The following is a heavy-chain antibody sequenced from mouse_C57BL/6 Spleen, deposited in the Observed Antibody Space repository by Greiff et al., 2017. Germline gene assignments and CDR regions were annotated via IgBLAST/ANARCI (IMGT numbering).Heavy chain of an antibody. J-gene: IGHJ1*03. D-gene: IGHD1-1*01. V-gene: IGHV1-18*01. CDR1: GYTFTDYN. Sequence: EVQLQQSGPELVKPGASVKIPCKASGYTFTDYNMDWVKQSHGKSLEWIGDINLNNGGTIYNQKFKGKATLTVDKSSSTAYMELRSLTSEDTAVYYWARTYYGSSPWYFEVWGTGTTVTVAS. CDR3: ARTYYGSSPWYFEV. CDR2: INLNNGGT.